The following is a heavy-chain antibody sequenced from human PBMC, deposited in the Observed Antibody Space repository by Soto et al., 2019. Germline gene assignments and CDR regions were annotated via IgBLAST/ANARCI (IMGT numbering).Heavy chain of an antibody. Sequence: VKVSCKASGYTFTSYYMHWVRQAPGQGLEWMGIINPSGGSTSYAQKFQGRVNMTRDTSTSTVYMELSSLRSEDTAVYYCARDRVQQDYYYGMDVWGQGTTVTVSS. CDR2: INPSGGST. V-gene: IGHV1-46*01. D-gene: IGHD6-13*01. CDR3: ARDRVQQDYYYGMDV. CDR1: GYTFTSYY. J-gene: IGHJ6*02.